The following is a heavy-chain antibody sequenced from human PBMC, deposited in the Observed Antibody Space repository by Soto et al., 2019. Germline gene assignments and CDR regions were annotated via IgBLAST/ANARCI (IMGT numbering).Heavy chain of an antibody. CDR1: GGSISSYY. J-gene: IGHJ1*01. Sequence: PSETLSLTCTVSGGSISSYYWSWIRQPPGRGLEWIGYVYFSGIIYYNASLQSRATISVDTSRRQISLKLTSLTAADTAVYFCGRGGDAHKMGRHWGQGTLVTVSS. V-gene: IGHV4-59*12. CDR3: GRGGDAHKMGRH. D-gene: IGHD2-2*01. CDR2: VYFSGII.